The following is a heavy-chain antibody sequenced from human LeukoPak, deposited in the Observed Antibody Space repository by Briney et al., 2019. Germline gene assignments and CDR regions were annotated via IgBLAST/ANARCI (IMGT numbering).Heavy chain of an antibody. CDR2: INPSGGST. V-gene: IGHV1-46*01. Sequence: ASVKVSCKASGYTFIDYYMHWVRQAPGQGLEWMGIINPSGGSTTYAQKFQGRVTMTRDMSTSTVYMEVSSLRSEDTAVYYCARGASVGYPSGYYYMDVWGKGTTVTISS. D-gene: IGHD5-12*01. CDR1: GYTFIDYY. CDR3: ARGASVGYPSGYYYMDV. J-gene: IGHJ6*03.